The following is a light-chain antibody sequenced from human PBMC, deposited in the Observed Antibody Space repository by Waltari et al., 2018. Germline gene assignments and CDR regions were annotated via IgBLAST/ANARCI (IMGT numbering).Light chain of an antibody. CDR3: QQGVT. CDR2: DAS. J-gene: IGKJ4*01. V-gene: IGKV1-5*01. CDR1: QSIRSW. Sequence: DIQMTQSPSTLSASVGDRVTITCRASQSIRSWLAWYQQKPGKAPKVLIYDASTLESGVSSRFSGSGSGTEFTLTINGLQPDDFAVYYCQQGVTFGGGTRVGIK.